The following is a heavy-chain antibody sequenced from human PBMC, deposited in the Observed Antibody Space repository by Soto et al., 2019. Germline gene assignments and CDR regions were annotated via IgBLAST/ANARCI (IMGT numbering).Heavy chain of an antibody. V-gene: IGHV4-4*09. D-gene: IGHD3-22*01. CDR3: ARSYYDRSGYAVDP. CDR2: MNKAGSI. J-gene: IGHJ5*02. CDR1: GASISNDY. Sequence: QVQLQESGPGLLKPSETLSLTCRVSGASISNDYWSWIRQPPGKRLEWIGYMNKAGSINYNPSLKSRVTLSVDTSKNQFSLNLTSVTAADTAVYYCARSYYDRSGYAVDPWGQGTLVIVSS.